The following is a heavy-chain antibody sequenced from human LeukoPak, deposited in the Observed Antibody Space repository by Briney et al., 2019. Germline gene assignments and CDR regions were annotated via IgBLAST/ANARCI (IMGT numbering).Heavy chain of an antibody. CDR1: GGTFSSYA. CDR2: IIPIFGTA. D-gene: IGHD6-13*01. Sequence: SVKVSCKASGGTFSSYALSWVRQAPGQGLEWMGGIIPIFGTANYAQKFQGRVTITADESTSTAYMELSSLRSEDTAVYYCARRTRQQLATNDAFDIWGQGTMVTVSS. J-gene: IGHJ3*02. CDR3: ARRTRQQLATNDAFDI. V-gene: IGHV1-69*13.